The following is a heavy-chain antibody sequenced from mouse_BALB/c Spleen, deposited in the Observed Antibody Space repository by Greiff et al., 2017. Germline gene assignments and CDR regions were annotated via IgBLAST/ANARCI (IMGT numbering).Heavy chain of an antibody. Sequence: QVQLKESGAELVRPGVSVKISCKGSGYTFTDYAMHWVKQSHAKSLEWIGVISTYYGDASYNQKFKGKATMTVDKSSSTAYMELARLTSEDSAIYYCARGLIYYGSREAMDYWGQGTSVTVSS. CDR2: ISTYYGDA. D-gene: IGHD1-1*01. CDR3: ARGLIYYGSREAMDY. J-gene: IGHJ4*01. V-gene: IGHV1S137*01. CDR1: GYTFTDYA.